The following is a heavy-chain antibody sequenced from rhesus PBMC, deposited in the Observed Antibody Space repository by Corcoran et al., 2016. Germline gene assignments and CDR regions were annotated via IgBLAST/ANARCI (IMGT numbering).Heavy chain of an antibody. J-gene: IGHJ2*01. V-gene: IGHV3S5*01. Sequence: EVQLVESGGGLVQPGGSLRLSCAASGFTFSAYGMSWVRQAPGKGLEWVSYISKGGGSTYYAESVRGRFTSSRDNSKNTLSLQMNSLRLEDTAVYYCAKEGAAGYWYFDLWGPGTPITISS. CDR3: AKEGAAGYWYFDL. CDR2: ISKGGGST. D-gene: IGHD6-13*01. CDR1: GFTFSAYG.